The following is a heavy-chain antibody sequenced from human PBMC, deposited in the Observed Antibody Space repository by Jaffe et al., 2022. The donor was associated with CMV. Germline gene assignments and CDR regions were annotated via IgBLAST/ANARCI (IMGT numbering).Heavy chain of an antibody. CDR2: INPNSGGT. CDR3: ARDRLGEGATREGFDY. Sequence: QVQLVQSGAEVKKPGASVKVSCKASGYTFTGYYMHWVRQAPGQGLEWMGWINPNSGGTNYAQKFQGWVTMTRDTSISTAYMELSRLRSDDTAVYYCARDRLGEGATREGFDYWGQGTLVTVSS. D-gene: IGHD1-26*01. J-gene: IGHJ4*02. V-gene: IGHV1-2*04. CDR1: GYTFTGYY.